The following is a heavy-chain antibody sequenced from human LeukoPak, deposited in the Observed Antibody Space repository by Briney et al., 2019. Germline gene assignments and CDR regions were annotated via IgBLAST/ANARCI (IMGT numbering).Heavy chain of an antibody. CDR1: GYTFIGYY. D-gene: IGHD5-24*01. Sequence: ASVKVSCKASGYTFIGYYMHWVRQAPGQGLEWMGWINPHSGGTNSEQNFQGRVTMSRDTSISTVYMELSRLRSDDAALYYCAREGVIGDGYNFFDYWGQGTLVTVSS. CDR3: AREGVIGDGYNFFDY. V-gene: IGHV1-2*02. CDR2: INPHSGGT. J-gene: IGHJ4*02.